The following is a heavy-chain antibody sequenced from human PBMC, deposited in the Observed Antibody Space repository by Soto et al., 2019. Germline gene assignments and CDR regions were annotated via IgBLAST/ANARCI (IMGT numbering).Heavy chain of an antibody. CDR2: ISSSSSYI. D-gene: IGHD4-17*01. Sequence: PGGSLRLSCAASGFPFSAYAMNWVRQAPGKGLEWLSTISSSSSYIYYADSVKGRFTISRDNAKNSLYLQMNSLRAEDTAVYYCATDSDYGDYAWTWGQGTLVTVSS. CDR1: GFPFSAYA. V-gene: IGHV3-21*01. CDR3: ATDSDYGDYAWT. J-gene: IGHJ5*02.